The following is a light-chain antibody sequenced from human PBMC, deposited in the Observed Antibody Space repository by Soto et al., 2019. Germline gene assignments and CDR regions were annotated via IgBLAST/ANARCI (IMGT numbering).Light chain of an antibody. Sequence: QSALTQPASVSGSPGQSITISCTGTSSDVGSYNLVSWYQQHPGKAPKLMIYEVTKRPSGVSNRFSASKSGNTASLTISGLQAEDEADYYCCSYANSSTFLGTGTKLTVL. CDR2: EVT. CDR3: CSYANSSTF. J-gene: IGLJ1*01. V-gene: IGLV2-23*02. CDR1: SSDVGSYNL.